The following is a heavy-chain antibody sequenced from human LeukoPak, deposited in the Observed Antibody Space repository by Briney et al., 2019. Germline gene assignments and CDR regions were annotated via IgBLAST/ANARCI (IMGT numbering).Heavy chain of an antibody. D-gene: IGHD2-2*01. CDR3: TTGTVVVRGY. Sequence: KPGGSLRLSCAASGFTFSGSAMHWVRQASVKGLEWVGRIRSKANSYATAYAASVKGRFTISRDDSKNTAYLQMNSLKTEDTAVYYCTTGTVVVRGYWGQGTLVTVSS. CDR2: IRSKANSYAT. CDR1: GFTFSGSA. V-gene: IGHV3-73*01. J-gene: IGHJ4*02.